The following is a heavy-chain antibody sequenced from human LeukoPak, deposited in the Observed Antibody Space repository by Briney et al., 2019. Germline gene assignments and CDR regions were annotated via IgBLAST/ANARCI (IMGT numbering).Heavy chain of an antibody. CDR1: GYSISSGYY. D-gene: IGHD3-3*01. J-gene: IGHJ3*02. Sequence: PSETLSLTCAVSGYSISSGYYCGGIRQPPGKGLEWIGSIYNSGNTDYNPSLKSRVTISVDTSKNQFSLKLSSVTAADTAVYYCASAYYDFWSGRPSAFDIWGQGTMVTVSS. V-gene: IGHV4-38-2*01. CDR2: IYNSGNT. CDR3: ASAYYDFWSGRPSAFDI.